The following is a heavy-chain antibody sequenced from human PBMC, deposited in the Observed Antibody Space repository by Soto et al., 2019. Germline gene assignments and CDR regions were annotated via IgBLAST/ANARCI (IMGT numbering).Heavy chain of an antibody. CDR1: GFTFTSSA. V-gene: IGHV1-58*01. Sequence: GASVKVSCKASGFTFTSSAVPWVGQARGQRLEWIGWIVVGSGNTNYAQKFQERVTITRDMSKSPAYMELSSLRSEDKAVYYCAAGAYYYYMSRFDPWG. D-gene: IGHD3-10*01. J-gene: IGHJ5*02. CDR2: IVVGSGNT. CDR3: AAGAYYYYMSRFDP.